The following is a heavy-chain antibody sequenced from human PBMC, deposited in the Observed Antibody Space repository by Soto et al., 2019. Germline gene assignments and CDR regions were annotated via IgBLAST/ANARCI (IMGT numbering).Heavy chain of an antibody. CDR3: ARGDGSGMELRTTATSYYPYYCIEV. CDR1: GWTFSSYA. CDR2: IIPIFGTA. D-gene: IGHD3-10*01. V-gene: IGHV1-69*13. J-gene: IGHJ6*01. Sequence: ASVKICCNASGWTFSSYAISWKRQAAGQGREWMGGIIPIFGTANYAQKLQGRVTITADESTSTAYMELSSLRSEDTAVYYSARGDGSGMELRTTATSYYPYYCIEVCGHDNTVTVS.